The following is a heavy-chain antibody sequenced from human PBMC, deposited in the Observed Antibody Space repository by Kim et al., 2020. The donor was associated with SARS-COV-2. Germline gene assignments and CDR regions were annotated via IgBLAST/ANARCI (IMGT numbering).Heavy chain of an antibody. J-gene: IGHJ4*01. V-gene: IGHV3-30*18. CDR1: GFSFSNYG. CDR2: VSYEGRNT. D-gene: IGHD2-15*01. Sequence: GGSLRLSCVASGFSFSNYGMHWVRQAPGKGLEWVAIVSYEGRNTYYAGPVQGRFTVSRDNSRNTLYLQMNSLRTEDTALYYCVKEAAFTTVVVDYYFDYWGHGTLVTVSS. CDR3: VKEAAFTTVVVDYYFDY.